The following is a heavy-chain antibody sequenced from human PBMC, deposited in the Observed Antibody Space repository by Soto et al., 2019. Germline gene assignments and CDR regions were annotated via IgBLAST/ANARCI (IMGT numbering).Heavy chain of an antibody. CDR1: RYALASYA. J-gene: IGHJ6*02. Sequence: ASVKVAFKGSRYALASYAMHWVRQAPGQRLEWMGWINAGNGNTKYSQKFQGRVTITRDTSASTAYMELSSLRSEDTAVYYCARDHISSGWYEFDYYYYGMDVWGQGTTVTVSS. D-gene: IGHD6-19*01. CDR2: INAGNGNT. CDR3: ARDHISSGWYEFDYYYYGMDV. V-gene: IGHV1-3*01.